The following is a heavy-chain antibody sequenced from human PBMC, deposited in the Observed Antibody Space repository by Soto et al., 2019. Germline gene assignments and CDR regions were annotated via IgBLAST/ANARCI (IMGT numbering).Heavy chain of an antibody. CDR2: IYQSGKT. J-gene: IGHJ4*02. CDR3: ARISFRSWGCYQDY. V-gene: IGHV4-38-2*01. CDR1: GFPVSYGYY. D-gene: IGHD3-16*02. Sequence: SETLSLTCGVSGFPVSYGYYWGWIRQPPGKGLEWLGSIYQSGKTYYNPSLKSRLTLTMDTSKNEFSVRLRSVTAADTAVYFCARISFRSWGCYQDYWGPG.